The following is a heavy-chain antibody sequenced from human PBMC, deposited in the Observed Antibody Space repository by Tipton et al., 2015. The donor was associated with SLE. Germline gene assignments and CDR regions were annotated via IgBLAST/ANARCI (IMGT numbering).Heavy chain of an antibody. J-gene: IGHJ4*02. CDR3: ARDPGMSRYLDGRYFDY. CDR2: LYYSGST. D-gene: IGHD3-9*01. Sequence: TLSLTCTVSGVSISSGGHYWSWLRQLPGKGLEWIGYLYYSGSTEYNPSLKSRVTISIDSSKSQLSLNLRSVTAADTVVYYCARDPGMSRYLDGRYFDYWGRGTQVTVSS. CDR1: GVSISSGGHY. V-gene: IGHV4-31*03.